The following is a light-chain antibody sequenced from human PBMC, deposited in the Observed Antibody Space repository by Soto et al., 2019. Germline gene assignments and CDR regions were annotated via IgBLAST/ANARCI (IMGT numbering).Light chain of an antibody. CDR1: SSDVGGYNY. CDR2: EVR. J-gene: IGLJ2*01. V-gene: IGLV2-14*01. CDR3: SSYTSISTLV. Sequence: QSALTQPASVSGSPGQSITISCTGTSSDVGGYNYVSWYQQHPGKAPKLMIYEVRNRPSGVSNRFSGSKSGNTASLTISGLYAEDEADYYCSSYTSISTLVFGGGTKVTVL.